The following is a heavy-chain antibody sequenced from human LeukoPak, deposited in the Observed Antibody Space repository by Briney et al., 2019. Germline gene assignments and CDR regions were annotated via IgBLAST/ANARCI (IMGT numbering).Heavy chain of an antibody. CDR3: ARVEEIVVVVAASIPNSYSMDV. J-gene: IGHJ6*02. Sequence: SETLSLTCTVSGGSISSGDYYWSWIRQPPGKGLEWIGYIYYSGSTYYNPSLKSRVTISVDTSKNQFSLKLSSVTAADTAVYYCARVEEIVVVVAASIPNSYSMDVWGQGTTVTVS. V-gene: IGHV4-30-4*01. CDR1: GGSISSGDYY. CDR2: IYYSGST. D-gene: IGHD2-15*01.